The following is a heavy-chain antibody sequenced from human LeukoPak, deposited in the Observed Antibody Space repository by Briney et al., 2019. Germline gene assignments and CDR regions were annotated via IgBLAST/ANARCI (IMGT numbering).Heavy chain of an antibody. V-gene: IGHV1-69*13. CDR2: IIPIFGTA. D-gene: IGHD3-22*01. Sequence: GASVKVSCKASGGTFSSYAISWVRQAPGQGLEWMGGIIPIFGTANYAQKFQGRVTITADESTSTAYLELNSLSSEDTALFYCSTSSGSYDSSGYYRGKYYYYYYYMDVWGNGTTVTISS. CDR1: GGTFSSYA. CDR3: STSSGSYDSSGYYRGKYYYYYYYMDV. J-gene: IGHJ6*03.